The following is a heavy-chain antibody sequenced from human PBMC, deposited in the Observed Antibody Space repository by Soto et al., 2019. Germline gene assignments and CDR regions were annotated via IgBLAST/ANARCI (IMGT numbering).Heavy chain of an antibody. CDR3: ASIYDSSGYYYGNNWFDP. J-gene: IGHJ5*02. Sequence: PSETLSLTCTVSGASISSGDYYWSWIRQHPGKGLEWIGYIYYSGSTYYNPSLKSRLTISVDTSKNQFSLKLSSVTAADTAVYYCASIYDSSGYYYGNNWFDPWGQGTLVTVS. V-gene: IGHV4-31*03. D-gene: IGHD3-22*01. CDR2: IYYSGST. CDR1: GASISSGDYY.